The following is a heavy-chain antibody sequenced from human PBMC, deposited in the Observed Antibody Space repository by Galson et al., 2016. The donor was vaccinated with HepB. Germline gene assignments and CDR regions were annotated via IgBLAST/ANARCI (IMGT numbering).Heavy chain of an antibody. CDR1: GGSMGGH. V-gene: IGHV4-59*01. CDR2: NHDSGNT. CDR3: ARDPGWHHRWFGP. Sequence: SETLSPTCTVSGGSMGGHWTWIRQPPGKGLEWIGYNHDSGNTAYNPSLASRVIISIDTSKSQFSLKMSAVTAADTALYYCARDPGWHHRWFGPWGQGALVTVSS. J-gene: IGHJ5*02.